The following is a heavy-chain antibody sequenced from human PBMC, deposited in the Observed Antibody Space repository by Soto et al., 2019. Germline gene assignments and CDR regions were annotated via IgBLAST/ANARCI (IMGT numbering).Heavy chain of an antibody. CDR3: ARDPRREVTSFLNY. CDR2: ISSSSGTL. Sequence: GGSLRLSGAASAFTFTSYSMNWVRQVPGKGLEWLAYISSSSGTLYYADSVKGRFTISRDNVENSLDLQMNSLRDEDTAVYYCARDPRREVTSFLNYWGQGILVTFSS. V-gene: IGHV3-48*02. CDR1: AFTFTSYS. J-gene: IGHJ4*02. D-gene: IGHD2-21*02.